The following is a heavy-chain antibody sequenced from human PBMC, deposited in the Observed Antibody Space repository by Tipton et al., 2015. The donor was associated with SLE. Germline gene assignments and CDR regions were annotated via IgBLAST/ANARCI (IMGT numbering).Heavy chain of an antibody. D-gene: IGHD7-27*01. CDR3: ARGIGANNWGSIGYFDY. V-gene: IGHV3-66*02. J-gene: IGHJ4*02. CDR1: GFTVSSNY. Sequence: SLRLSCAASGFTVSSNYMSWVRQAPGKGLEWVSVMYSGGNTDYADSVKGRFSISRDNSKNTLYLQMNSLRTEDTAMYYCARGIGANNWGSIGYFDYWGQGTLVTVSS. CDR2: MYSGGNT.